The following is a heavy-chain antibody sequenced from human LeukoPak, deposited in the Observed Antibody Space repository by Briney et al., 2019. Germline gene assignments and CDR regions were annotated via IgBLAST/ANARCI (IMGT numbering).Heavy chain of an antibody. J-gene: IGHJ4*02. CDR1: GFTFSSYI. Sequence: GSLRLSCAASGFTFSSYIVTWVRQTPGKGLEWVSSISNSDGRTFYADSVKGRFTISRDNSKNTLSLHMNSLRVKDTALYYCSAGAPFEYWGQGTLVTVSS. D-gene: IGHD6-13*01. CDR3: SAGAPFEY. CDR2: ISNSDGRT. V-gene: IGHV3-23*01.